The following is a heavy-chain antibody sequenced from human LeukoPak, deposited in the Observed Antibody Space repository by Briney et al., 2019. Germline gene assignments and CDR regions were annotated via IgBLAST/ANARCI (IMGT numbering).Heavy chain of an antibody. V-gene: IGHV3-7*01. Sequence: GGSLRLSCAASGFTFSSYSMYWVRQAPGKGLEWVANIKQDGGEKHYLDSAEGRFTISRDNAKNSLYLQMNSLRAEDTAVYYCARVPNWNDFDDYWGQGTLVTVSS. J-gene: IGHJ4*02. CDR1: GFTFSSYS. CDR2: IKQDGGEK. D-gene: IGHD1-1*01. CDR3: ARVPNWNDFDDY.